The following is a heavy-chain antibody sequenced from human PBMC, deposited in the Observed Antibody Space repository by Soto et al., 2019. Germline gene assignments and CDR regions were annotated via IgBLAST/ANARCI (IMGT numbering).Heavy chain of an antibody. Sequence: QVQLQESGPGLVKPSQTLSLTCTVSGGSISSGGYYWSWIGQHPGKGLEWIGYIYYSGSTYYNPSLKSRVTISVDTSKNQFSLKLSSVTAADTAVYYCARAPTWQSSGWYIDYWGQGTLVTVSS. CDR3: ARAPTWQSSGWYIDY. CDR1: GGSISSGGYY. V-gene: IGHV4-31*03. CDR2: IYYSGST. D-gene: IGHD6-19*01. J-gene: IGHJ4*02.